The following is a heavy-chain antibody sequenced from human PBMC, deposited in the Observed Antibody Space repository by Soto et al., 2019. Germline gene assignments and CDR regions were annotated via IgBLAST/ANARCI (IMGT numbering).Heavy chain of an antibody. V-gene: IGHV4-4*07. Sequence: QVQLQESGPGLVKPSETLSLTCTVSGGSISSYYWSWIRQPAGKGLEWIGRIYTSGSTNYNPSLKSRVTMSVDTSKNQFSLKLSSVTAADTAVYYCARGDYIAVAGTLLGYYYYYGMDVWGQGTTVTVSS. CDR1: GGSISSYY. CDR2: IYTSGST. J-gene: IGHJ6*02. CDR3: ARGDYIAVAGTLLGYYYYYGMDV. D-gene: IGHD6-19*01.